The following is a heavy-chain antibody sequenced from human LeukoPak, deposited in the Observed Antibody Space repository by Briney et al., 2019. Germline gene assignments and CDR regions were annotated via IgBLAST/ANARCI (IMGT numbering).Heavy chain of an antibody. CDR2: TYYRSKWYN. CDR3: ARDVGTTGWHTFDY. Sequence: SQTLSLTCAISGDSVSSNNGAWNWIRQSPSRDLEWLGRTYYRSKWYNDYAGSLISRITISPDTSKNQFSLQLYSVTPEDTAVYCCARDVGTTGWHTFDYWGQGTLVTVSS. CDR1: GDSVSSNNGA. J-gene: IGHJ4*02. V-gene: IGHV6-1*01. D-gene: IGHD3-9*01.